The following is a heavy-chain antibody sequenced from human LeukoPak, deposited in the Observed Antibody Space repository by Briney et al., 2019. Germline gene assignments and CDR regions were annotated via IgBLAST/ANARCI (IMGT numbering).Heavy chain of an antibody. Sequence: SETLSLTCDVSGGSISSSNWWSWVRPPPGKGLEWIGYIYYSGSTNYNPSLKSRVTISVDTSKNQFSLKLSSVTAADTAVYYCARGQSSSHDYWGQGTLVTVSS. D-gene: IGHD6-13*01. CDR1: GGSISSSNW. CDR3: ARGQSSSHDY. J-gene: IGHJ4*02. CDR2: IYYSGST. V-gene: IGHV4-4*02.